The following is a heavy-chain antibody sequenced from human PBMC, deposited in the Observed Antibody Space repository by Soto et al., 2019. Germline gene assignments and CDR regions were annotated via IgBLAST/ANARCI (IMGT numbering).Heavy chain of an antibody. D-gene: IGHD3-10*01. J-gene: IGHJ6*02. CDR1: GFTFSSYG. CDR3: AKDRLNGSGSFPLSSKYYYYYGMDV. CDR2: ISYDGSNK. Sequence: GGSLRLSCAASGFTFSSYGMHWVRQAPGKGLEWVAVISYDGSNKYYADSVKGRFTISRDNSKNTLYLQMNSLRAEDTAVYYCAKDRLNGSGSFPLSSKYYYYYGMDVWGQGTTVTVSS. V-gene: IGHV3-30*18.